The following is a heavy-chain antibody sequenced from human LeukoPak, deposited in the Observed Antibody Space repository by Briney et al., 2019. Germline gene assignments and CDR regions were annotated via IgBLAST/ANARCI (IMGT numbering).Heavy chain of an antibody. J-gene: IGHJ6*02. CDR3: ARRAIMDV. Sequence: PGGSLRLSCGGSGFTFRAYAMTWVRQGPGKGLEWVSTITGSGGDSYQADSVKGRFTISRDNSKNTLYLQMNNLRSEDTAVYYCARRAIMDVWGQGTTVSVSS. V-gene: IGHV3-23*01. CDR2: ITGSGGDS. CDR1: GFTFRAYA.